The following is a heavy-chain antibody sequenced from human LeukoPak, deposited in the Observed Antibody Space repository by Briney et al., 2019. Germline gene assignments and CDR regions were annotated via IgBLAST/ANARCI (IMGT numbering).Heavy chain of an antibody. V-gene: IGHV3-53*01. CDR1: GFTVSSNY. J-gene: IGHJ4*02. CDR3: ATDLLVMDFGVVIMYY. Sequence: GSLRLSCAASGFTVSSNYMSWVRQAPGKGLEWVSVIYSGGNTYYADSVKGRFTVSRDNSKNTPYLQMNSLRAEDTAVYYCATDLLVMDFGVVIMYYWGQGTLVTVSS. D-gene: IGHD3-3*01. CDR2: IYSGGNT.